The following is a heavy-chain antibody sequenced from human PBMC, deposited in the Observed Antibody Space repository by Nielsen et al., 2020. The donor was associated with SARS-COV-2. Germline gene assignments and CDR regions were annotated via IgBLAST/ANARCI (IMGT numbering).Heavy chain of an antibody. J-gene: IGHJ4*02. D-gene: IGHD5-24*01. CDR1: GFTFSDYY. CDR2: IRSGSTYT. CDR3: AREGRDLPLDY. Sequence: GGSLRLSCAASGFTFSDYYMSWIRQAPGKGLEWISYIRSGSTYTNYADSVKGRFTISRDDAKNSLYLQMNSLRAEDTAVYYCAREGRDLPLDYWGQGVLVTVS. V-gene: IGHV3-11*05.